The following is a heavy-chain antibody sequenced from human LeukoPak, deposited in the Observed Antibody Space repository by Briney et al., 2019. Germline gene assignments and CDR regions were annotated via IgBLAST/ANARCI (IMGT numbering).Heavy chain of an antibody. Sequence: SETLSLTCDVSGVSFSTYYWSWIRQSPEKGLEWIGEVNHSGYTNYNLSLKSRVTISVDTSKNQFSLKLSSVTAADTAVYYCARQLYGSDYWGQGTLVTVSS. D-gene: IGHD4-17*01. J-gene: IGHJ4*02. V-gene: IGHV4-34*01. CDR1: GVSFSTYY. CDR3: ARQLYGSDY. CDR2: VNHSGYT.